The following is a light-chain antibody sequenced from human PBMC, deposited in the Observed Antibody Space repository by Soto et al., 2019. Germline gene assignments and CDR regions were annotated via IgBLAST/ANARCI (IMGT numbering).Light chain of an antibody. V-gene: IGKV1-33*01. CDR1: QDINKN. CDR3: QQYESLPLT. Sequence: DIQMTQSPSSLSASVGERVTITWQASQDINKNLIWYQQKPGKAPKLLIYDASDLETGVPSRFSGSGSGTGFTFTISSLQPEDFATYYCQQYESLPLTFGQGTRLEI. J-gene: IGKJ5*01. CDR2: DAS.